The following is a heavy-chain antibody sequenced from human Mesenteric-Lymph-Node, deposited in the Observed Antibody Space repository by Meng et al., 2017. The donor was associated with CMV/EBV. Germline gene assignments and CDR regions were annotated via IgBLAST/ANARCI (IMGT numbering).Heavy chain of an antibody. CDR2: MNPNSGNT. D-gene: IGHD6-19*01. CDR1: GYSFTSFD. Sequence: QEDLVHYVPEVENPGALVKLACKASGYSFTSFDTNWVRQATGQGPGWMGWMNPNSGNTGYAQKLQGRVTLTRATSTRTAYMELSSLRSGHTVVYYCARGPSYSSGFPDCWGQGTLVTVSS. V-gene: IGHV1-8*02. CDR3: ARGPSYSSGFPDC. J-gene: IGHJ4*02.